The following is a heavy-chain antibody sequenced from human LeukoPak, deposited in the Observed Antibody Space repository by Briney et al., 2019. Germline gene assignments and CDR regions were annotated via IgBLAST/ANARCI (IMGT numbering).Heavy chain of an antibody. CDR2: IYTSGSP. CDR3: ASSRLGYGDPYLDY. J-gene: IGHJ4*02. Sequence: SETLSLTCTVSGGSISSYSWNWIRQPAGKGLEWIGRIYTSGSPSYNPSLKSRLTLSVDTSKNQFSLKLSSVTAADTAVYYCASSRLGYGDPYLDYWGQGPRVTVSS. CDR1: GGSISSYS. V-gene: IGHV4-4*07. D-gene: IGHD5-18*01.